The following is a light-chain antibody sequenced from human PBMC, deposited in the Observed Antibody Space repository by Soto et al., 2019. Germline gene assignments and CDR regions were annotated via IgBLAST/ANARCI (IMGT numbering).Light chain of an antibody. CDR3: LQVNDYPLT. Sequence: AIQMTQSPSSLSASVGDRVTITCRASQNIRNDLGWYQHKPGTAPRLLISGASSLRSGVPSRFSGSGSGTDFTLTISSLQPEDLATYYCLQVNDYPLTFGGGTKVEI. CDR2: GAS. V-gene: IGKV1-6*01. CDR1: QNIRND. J-gene: IGKJ4*01.